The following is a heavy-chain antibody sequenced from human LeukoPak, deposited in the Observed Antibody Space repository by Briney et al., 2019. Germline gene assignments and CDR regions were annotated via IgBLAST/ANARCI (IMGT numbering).Heavy chain of an antibody. D-gene: IGHD2-2*01. J-gene: IGHJ4*02. Sequence: SVKVSCKASGGTFSSYAISWVRQAPGQGLEWMGRIVPILGIANYAQKFQGRVTITADKSTSTAYMELSSLRSEDTAVYYCARDGVVPAAGFSYWGQGTLVTVSS. CDR3: ARDGVVPAAGFSY. V-gene: IGHV1-69*04. CDR2: IVPILGIA. CDR1: GGTFSSYA.